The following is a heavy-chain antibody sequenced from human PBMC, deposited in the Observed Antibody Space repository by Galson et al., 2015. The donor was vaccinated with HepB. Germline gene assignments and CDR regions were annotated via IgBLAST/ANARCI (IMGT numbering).Heavy chain of an antibody. J-gene: IGHJ3*02. CDR2: ISSNGGST. CDR3: VKDQRPGAFDI. CDR1: GFTFSSYA. V-gene: IGHV3-64D*06. Sequence: SLRLSCAASGFTFSSYAMHWVRQAPGKGLEYVSAISSNGGSTYYADSVKGRFTISRDNAKNTLYLQMSSLRAEDTAVYYCVKDQRPGAFDIWGQGTMVTVSS. D-gene: IGHD6-6*01.